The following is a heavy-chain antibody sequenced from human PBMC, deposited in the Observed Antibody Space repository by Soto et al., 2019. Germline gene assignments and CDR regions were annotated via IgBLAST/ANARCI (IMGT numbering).Heavy chain of an antibody. D-gene: IGHD3-22*01. Sequence: ASVKVSCKASGYTFTSYAMHWVRQAPGQRLEWVGWINAGNGNTKYSQKFQGRVTITRDTSASTAYMELSSLRSEDTAVYYCARRSPGGYYHYFDYWGQGTLVTVSS. CDR1: GYTFTSYA. V-gene: IGHV1-3*01. CDR2: INAGNGNT. CDR3: ARRSPGGYYHYFDY. J-gene: IGHJ4*02.